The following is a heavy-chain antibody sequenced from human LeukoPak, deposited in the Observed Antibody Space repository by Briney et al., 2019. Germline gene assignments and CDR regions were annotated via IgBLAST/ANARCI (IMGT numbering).Heavy chain of an antibody. Sequence: GGSLRLSCTASEFTFSNYAMSWVRQAPGKGLEWVSVMYSGDSTYYDDSVKGRFTISRDNSKNSLYLQMNSLRTEDSALYYCAKEIKSYDFWSGYDPWGQGTLVIVSS. CDR2: MYSGDST. J-gene: IGHJ5*02. D-gene: IGHD3-3*01. V-gene: IGHV3-43*02. CDR3: AKEIKSYDFWSGYDP. CDR1: EFTFSNYA.